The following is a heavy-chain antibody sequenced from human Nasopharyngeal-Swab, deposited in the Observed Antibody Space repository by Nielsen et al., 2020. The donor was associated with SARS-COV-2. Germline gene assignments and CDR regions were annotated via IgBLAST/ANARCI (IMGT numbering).Heavy chain of an antibody. V-gene: IGHV1-3*01. CDR2: INAGNGNT. CDR3: ARVWWELPAIPPFNY. Sequence: WVRQAPGQRLEWMGWINAGNGNTKYSQKFQGRVTITRDTSASTAYMELSSLRSEDTAVYYCARVWWELPAIPPFNYWGQGTLVTVSS. D-gene: IGHD1-26*01. J-gene: IGHJ4*02.